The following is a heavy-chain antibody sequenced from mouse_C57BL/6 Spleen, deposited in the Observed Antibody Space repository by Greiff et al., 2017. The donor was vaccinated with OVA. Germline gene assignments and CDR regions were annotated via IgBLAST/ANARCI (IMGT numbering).Heavy chain of an antibody. CDR1: GYTFTSYG. V-gene: IGHV1-81*01. D-gene: IGHD1-1*01. CDR3: AGIDSGSRNWDFDF. CDR2: IYPRSGNT. Sequence: QVQLKESGAELARPGASVKLSCKASGYTFTSYGISWVKQRTGQGLEWIGEIYPRSGNTYYNEKFKGKATLTADKSSSTAYMELRSLTSEDSAVYFCAGIDSGSRNWDFDFWGTGITVTVSS. J-gene: IGHJ1*03.